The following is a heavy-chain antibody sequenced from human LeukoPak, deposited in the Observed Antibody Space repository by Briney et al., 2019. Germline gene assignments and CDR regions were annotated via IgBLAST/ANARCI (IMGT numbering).Heavy chain of an antibody. D-gene: IGHD3-3*01. J-gene: IGHJ3*02. CDR2: ISGSGGST. CDR1: GFTFNSYA. Sequence: PGGSLRLSCAASGFTFNSYAMSWVRQAPGKGLEWVSAISGSGGSTYYADSVKGRFTISRDNSKNTLYLQMNSLRAEDTAVYYCAKVARVLRFLEWFHDAFDIWGQGTMVTDSS. V-gene: IGHV3-23*01. CDR3: AKVARVLRFLEWFHDAFDI.